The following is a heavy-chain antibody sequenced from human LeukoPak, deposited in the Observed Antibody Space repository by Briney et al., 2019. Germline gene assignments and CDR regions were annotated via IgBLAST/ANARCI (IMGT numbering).Heavy chain of an antibody. V-gene: IGHV4-39*01. CDR2: IYYSGGA. J-gene: IGHJ5*02. D-gene: IGHD3-10*01. CDR3: ARHVRVRGVGNWFDP. CDR1: GGSISSSSYY. Sequence: SETLSLTCTVSGGSISSSSYYWGWIRQPPGKGLEWIGSIYYSGGAYYNPSLKSRVTISVDTSKNQFSLKLSSVTAADTAVYYCARHVRVRGVGNWFDPWGRGTLVTVSS.